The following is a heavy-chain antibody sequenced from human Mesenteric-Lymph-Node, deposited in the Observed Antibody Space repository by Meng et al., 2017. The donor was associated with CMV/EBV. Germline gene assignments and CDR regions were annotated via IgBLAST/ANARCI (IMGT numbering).Heavy chain of an antibody. CDR3: ARAGTAEYYDSSGYYYAFDY. D-gene: IGHD3-22*01. CDR1: RYW. J-gene: IGHJ4*02. CDR2: INSEGSST. Sequence: RYWMHWLRQAPGKGLVWVSRINSEGSSTSYADSVKGRLTISRDNARNTLDLQMNSLRAEDTAVYYCARAGTAEYYDSSGYYYAFDYWGQGALVTVSS. V-gene: IGHV3-74*01.